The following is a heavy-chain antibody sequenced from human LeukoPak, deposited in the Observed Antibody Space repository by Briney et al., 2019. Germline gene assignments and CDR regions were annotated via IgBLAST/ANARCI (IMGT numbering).Heavy chain of an antibody. J-gene: IGHJ4*02. CDR1: GYTFTAYD. V-gene: IGHV1-8*01. CDR2: MKSNSGDT. D-gene: IGHD6-13*01. CDR3: ARGEYSSSWYPFDY. Sequence: ASVKVSCKTSGYTFTAYDLNWVRQAPGQGLEWMGWMKSNSGDTQFAQRFQGRVTMTRNTSISTAFMELSSLRSEDTAVYYCARGEYSSSWYPFDYWGQGSLVTVSS.